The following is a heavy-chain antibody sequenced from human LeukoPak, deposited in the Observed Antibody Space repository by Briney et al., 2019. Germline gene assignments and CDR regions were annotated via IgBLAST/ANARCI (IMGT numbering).Heavy chain of an antibody. CDR2: INHSGST. CDR3: ARGDSGRITFGEVIVNWRRWFDP. J-gene: IGHJ5*02. Sequence: KASETLSLTCAVYGGSFSGYYWSWIRQPPGKGLEWIGEINHSGSTNYNPSLKSRVTISVDTSKNQFSLKLSSVTAADTAVYYCARGDSGRITFGEVIVNWRRWFDPWGQGTLVTVSS. CDR1: GGSFSGYY. D-gene: IGHD3-16*02. V-gene: IGHV4-34*01.